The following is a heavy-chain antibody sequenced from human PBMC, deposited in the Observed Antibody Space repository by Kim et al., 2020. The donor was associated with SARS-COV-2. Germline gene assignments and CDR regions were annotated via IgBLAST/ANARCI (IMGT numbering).Heavy chain of an antibody. Sequence: GGSLRLSCAASGFTFSGSAMHWVRQASGKGLEWVCRIRSKVNSYATAYSASVTGGFTISRDDSKNTAYLQMNSLKTEDTAVYYCTTHDGYSSSWDFDYWGQGTLVTVSS. CDR1: GFTFSGSA. CDR3: TTHDGYSSSWDFDY. CDR2: IRSKVNSYAT. V-gene: IGHV3-73*01. J-gene: IGHJ4*02. D-gene: IGHD6-13*01.